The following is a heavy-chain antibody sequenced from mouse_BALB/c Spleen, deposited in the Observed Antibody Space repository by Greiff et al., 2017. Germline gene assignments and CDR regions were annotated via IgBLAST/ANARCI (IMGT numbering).Heavy chain of an antibody. CDR2: IWSGGST. CDR3: ARNFYYGYALDY. D-gene: IGHD2-2*01. CDR1: GFSLTSYG. J-gene: IGHJ2*01. Sequence: VKVVESGPGLVQPSQSLSITCTVSGFSLTSYGVHWVRQSPGKGLEWLGVIWSGGSTDYNAAFISRLSISKDNSKSQVFFKMNSLQADDTAIYYCARNFYYGYALDYWGQGTTLTVSS. V-gene: IGHV2-4-1*01.